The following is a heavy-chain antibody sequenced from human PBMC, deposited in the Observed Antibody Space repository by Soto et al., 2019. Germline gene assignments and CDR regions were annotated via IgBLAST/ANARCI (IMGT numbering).Heavy chain of an antibody. D-gene: IGHD6-13*01. J-gene: IGHJ6*02. CDR2: INPNSGGT. CDR1: GYTFTGYY. CDR3: ARSLSSSSWYGYYYYYGMDV. Sequence: ASVKVSCKASGYTFTGYYMHWVRQAPGQGLEWMGWINPNSGGTNYAQKFQGWVTMTRDTSISTAYTELSRLRSDDTAVYYCARSLSSSSWYGYYYYYGMDVWGQGTTVTVSS. V-gene: IGHV1-2*04.